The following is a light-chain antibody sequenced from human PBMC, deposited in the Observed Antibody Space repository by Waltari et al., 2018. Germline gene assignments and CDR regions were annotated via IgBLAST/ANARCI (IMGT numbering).Light chain of an antibody. V-gene: IGKV3-20*01. CDR2: DAS. CDR3: QKYGTLPAT. J-gene: IGKJ1*01. Sequence: EIVLTQSPGTLSLSPGERATLSCRASQRVSRTLAWYQQKQGQAPRLLIYDASTRATGIPDRFSGSGSGTDFSLTISRLEPEDFAVYYCQKYGTLPATFGQGTKVEVK. CDR1: QRVSRT.